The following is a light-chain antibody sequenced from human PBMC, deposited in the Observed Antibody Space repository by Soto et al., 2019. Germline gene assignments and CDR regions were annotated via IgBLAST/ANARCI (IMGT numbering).Light chain of an antibody. CDR2: WAS. CDR1: QSVLYSSNNKNY. Sequence: DIVMTQSPDSLAVSLGERATINCKSSQSVLYSSNNKNYLAWYQQKPGQPPKLLIYWASTRESGVPDRFSGSGSGTDFTLTISSLQTEDGAVYYCQQYYSTPWTFGHGTKVDIK. J-gene: IGKJ1*01. CDR3: QQYYSTPWT. V-gene: IGKV4-1*01.